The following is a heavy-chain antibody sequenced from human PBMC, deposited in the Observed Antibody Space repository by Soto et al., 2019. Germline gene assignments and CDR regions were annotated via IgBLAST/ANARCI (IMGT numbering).Heavy chain of an antibody. J-gene: IGHJ3*01. D-gene: IGHD6-13*01. CDR1: GFAFSNYN. CDR2: ASPNSGDG. CDR3: ATYSSSWHDAFDV. Sequence: QVQLVQSGAEVKKPGASVKVSCKASGFAFSNYNINWVRQAAGQWLEWMGWASPNSGDGGYAQKFQGRVTMTRDTSTRTVYMELNSLRSDDTAVYYCATYSSSWHDAFDVWGQGTMLIVSS. V-gene: IGHV1-8*01.